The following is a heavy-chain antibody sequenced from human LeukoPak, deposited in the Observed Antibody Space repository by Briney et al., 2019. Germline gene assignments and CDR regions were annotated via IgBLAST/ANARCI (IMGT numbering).Heavy chain of an antibody. Sequence: PGGSLRLSCAPSGFSVSRNYMSWVRPAPGRGLEWVSVIYSGGSTYYAPSVKGRFTISRDNSKNTLFLKMNSLRAGDTAVYYCARGTVTMVDYWGQGILVTVSS. D-gene: IGHD3-10*01. V-gene: IGHV3-66*01. CDR2: IYSGGST. J-gene: IGHJ4*02. CDR3: ARGTVTMVDY. CDR1: GFSVSRNY.